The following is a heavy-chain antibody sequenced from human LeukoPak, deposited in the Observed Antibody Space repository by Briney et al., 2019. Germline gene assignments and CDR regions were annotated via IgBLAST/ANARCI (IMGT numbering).Heavy chain of an antibody. D-gene: IGHD2/OR15-2a*01. CDR1: GFTFRSYS. CDR3: ARGPSNRHFDY. CDR2: ISSGSNSI. V-gene: IGHV3-48*02. J-gene: IGHJ4*02. Sequence: PGGSLRLPCAASGFTFRSYSMDWVRQAPGKGLEWVSHISSGSNSINYADSVKGRFTISRDNAKNSLLLQMNSLRDEDTAVYYCARGPSNRHFDYWGQGTLVTVSS.